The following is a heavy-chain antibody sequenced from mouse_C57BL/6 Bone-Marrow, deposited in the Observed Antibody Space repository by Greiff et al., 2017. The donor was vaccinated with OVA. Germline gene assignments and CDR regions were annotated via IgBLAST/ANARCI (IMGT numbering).Heavy chain of an antibody. J-gene: IGHJ1*03. V-gene: IGHV5-6*01. Sequence: EVQRVESGGDLVKPGGSLKLSCAASGFTFSSYGMSWVRQTPDKGLEWVATISSGGSYTYYPDSVKGRFTISRDNAKNTLYLQMSSLKSEDTAMYYCARRSFYWYFDVWGTGTTVTVSS. CDR2: ISSGGSYT. CDR3: ARRSFYWYFDV. CDR1: GFTFSSYG.